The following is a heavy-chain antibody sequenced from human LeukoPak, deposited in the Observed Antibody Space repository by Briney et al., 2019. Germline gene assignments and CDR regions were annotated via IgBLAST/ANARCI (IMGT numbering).Heavy chain of an antibody. CDR3: AKWGDFDVLTGYYVPDF. Sequence: GGSLRLSCAASGFTFSSYAMSWVRQAPGKGLEWVSGISGSGGSTYYADAVKGRFTISRDNSKNTLYLQMNSLRVEDTAVYYCAKWGDFDVLTGYYVPDFWGQGTLVTVSS. CDR1: GFTFSSYA. CDR2: ISGSGGST. J-gene: IGHJ4*02. V-gene: IGHV3-23*01. D-gene: IGHD3-9*01.